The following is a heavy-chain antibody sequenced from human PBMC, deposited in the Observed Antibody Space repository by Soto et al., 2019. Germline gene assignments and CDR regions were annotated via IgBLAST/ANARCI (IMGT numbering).Heavy chain of an antibody. J-gene: IGHJ6*03. Sequence: GGSLRLSCAASGFTVSSNYMSWVRQAPGKGLEWVSVIYSGGSTYYADSVKGRFTISRDNSKNTLYLQMNSLRAEDTAVYYCARAPPAVYYYYMDVWVKGTTVTVSS. CDR1: GFTVSSNY. CDR3: ARAPPAVYYYYMDV. CDR2: IYSGGST. V-gene: IGHV3-66*01.